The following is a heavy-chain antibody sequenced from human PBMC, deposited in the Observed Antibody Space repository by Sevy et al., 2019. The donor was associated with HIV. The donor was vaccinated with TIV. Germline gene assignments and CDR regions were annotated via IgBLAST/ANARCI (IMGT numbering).Heavy chain of an antibody. D-gene: IGHD6-19*01. CDR2: IYSGGST. CDR3: ARDRYSSGSYRMGAFDI. Sequence: GGSLRLSCAASGFTVSSNYMSWVRQAPGKGLEWVSVIYSGGSTYYADSVKGRFTISRDNSKNTLYLQMNSLRAEDTAVYYCARDRYSSGSYRMGAFDIWGQGTMVTVSS. V-gene: IGHV3-53*01. CDR1: GFTVSSNY. J-gene: IGHJ3*02.